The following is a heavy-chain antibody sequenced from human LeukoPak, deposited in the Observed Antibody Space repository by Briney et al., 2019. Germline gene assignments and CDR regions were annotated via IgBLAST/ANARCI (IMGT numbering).Heavy chain of an antibody. CDR3: ARLSSAYDHYYFDY. V-gene: IGHV4-38-2*02. CDR1: NFSISSDYF. Sequence: SETLSLTCTVSNFSISSDYFWGWIRHPPGKRLEWIGTIFRTGSTYYNPSIESRVSISIDTSENHFSLNLNSVTAADTAIYYCARLSSAYDHYYFDYWGQGTLVTVSS. D-gene: IGHD5-12*01. CDR2: IFRTGST. J-gene: IGHJ4*02.